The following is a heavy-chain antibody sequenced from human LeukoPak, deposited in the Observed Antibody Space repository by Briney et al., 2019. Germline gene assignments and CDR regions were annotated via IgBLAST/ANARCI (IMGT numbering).Heavy chain of an antibody. CDR1: GGSISSGGYF. CDR2: IYYSGST. J-gene: IGHJ4*02. Sequence: SETLSLTCTVSGGSISSGGYFWSWIRQHPGKGLECIGHIYYSGSTYYNPSLKSRVTISADTSKNQFSLKLSSVTAADTAVYYCARLSDGSGYYWWYFDYWGQETLVTVSS. CDR3: ARLSDGSGYYWWYFDY. D-gene: IGHD3-22*01. V-gene: IGHV4-31*03.